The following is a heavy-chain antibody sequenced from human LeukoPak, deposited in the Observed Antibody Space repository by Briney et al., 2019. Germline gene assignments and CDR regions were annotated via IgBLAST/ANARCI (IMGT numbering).Heavy chain of an antibody. CDR3: ARRSSTASRYFDF. D-gene: IGHD2/OR15-2a*01. J-gene: IGHJ4*02. CDR2: IYPGDSNT. Sequence: MAGESLQISCKGSGYNFTYYWSVLVRQMPGKGLAWMGIIYPGDSNTIYSPSFQGPVTISADKSISTAYLQWSSLKASDTAMYYCARRSSTASRYFDFWGQGALVTVSS. CDR1: GYNFTYYW. V-gene: IGHV5-51*01.